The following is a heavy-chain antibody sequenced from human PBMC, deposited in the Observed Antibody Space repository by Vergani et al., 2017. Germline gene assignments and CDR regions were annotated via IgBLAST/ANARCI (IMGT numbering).Heavy chain of an antibody. V-gene: IGHV2-5*02. D-gene: IGHD3-22*01. CDR2: IYWDDEK. Sequence: QITLQESGPTLVKPTQTLTLTCTFSGFSLSPSGEGVGWIRQPPGKALEWLALIYWDDEKRYSPSLKSRLTITKDTYKHQVGLTMTNMDPVDTATYYCAHHPSYYDSSGYFDYWGQGTLVTVSS. J-gene: IGHJ4*02. CDR1: GFSLSPSGEG. CDR3: AHHPSYYDSSGYFDY.